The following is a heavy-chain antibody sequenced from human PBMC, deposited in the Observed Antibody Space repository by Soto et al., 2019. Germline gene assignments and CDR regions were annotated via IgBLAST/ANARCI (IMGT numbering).Heavy chain of an antibody. V-gene: IGHV1-69*02. CDR1: GDTFNRYT. J-gene: IGHJ4*02. CDR3: ATRSPAFDY. Sequence: SVKVSCKGSGDTFNRYTVTWVRQAPGQGLEWMGRIIPMYGIASYAQKFQGRVTMTTDKSTSTAYMELRSLRSDDTAVYYCATRSPAFDYWGQGTLVTVSS. CDR2: IIPMYGIA.